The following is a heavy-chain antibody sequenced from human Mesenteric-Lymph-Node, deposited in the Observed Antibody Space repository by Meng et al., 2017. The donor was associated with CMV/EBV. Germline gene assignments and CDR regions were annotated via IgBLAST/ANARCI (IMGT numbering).Heavy chain of an antibody. CDR2: VNRDGSST. V-gene: IGHV3-74*01. CDR1: GFTFSSYW. J-gene: IGHJ3*02. Sequence: GESLKISCAASGFTFSSYWMHWVRQAPGKGLVWVSRVNRDGSSTIYADSVKGLFTISRDNAKNTLYLQMNSLRAEDTAVYYCARQYCGDNSCWGAFDIWGQGTVVIVSS. CDR3: ARQYCGDNSCWGAFDI. D-gene: IGHD2-21*01.